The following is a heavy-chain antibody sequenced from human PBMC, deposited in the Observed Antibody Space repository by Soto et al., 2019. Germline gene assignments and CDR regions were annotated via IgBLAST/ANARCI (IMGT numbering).Heavy chain of an antibody. J-gene: IGHJ6*02. V-gene: IGHV4-59*01. D-gene: IGHD3-3*01. CDR1: GGSISSYY. Sequence: SETLSLTCTVSGGSISSYYWSWIRQPPGKGLEWIGYIYYSGNTNYNPSLKSRVTISVDTSKNQFSLKLSSVTAADTAVYYCARAKAYYDFWSGYSLAKMNNYYYYYGMDVWGQGTTVTVSS. CDR3: ARAKAYYDFWSGYSLAKMNNYYYYYGMDV. CDR2: IYYSGNT.